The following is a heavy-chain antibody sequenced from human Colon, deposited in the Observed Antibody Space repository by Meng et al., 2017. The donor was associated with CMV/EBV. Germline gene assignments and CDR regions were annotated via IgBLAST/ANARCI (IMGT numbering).Heavy chain of an antibody. CDR3: VRADRCGGDCYDRPLDY. V-gene: IGHV3-23*01. CDR2: VNAGGSDT. CDR1: GFRFGGYG. Sequence: GESLKISCVASGFRFGGYGMHWVRQAPGKGLEWVSTVNAGGSDTYYADSVRGRFTISRDNSKNTLYLQMNSLRVEDTAIYYCVRADRCGGDCYDRPLDYWGQGSLVTVSS. J-gene: IGHJ4*02. D-gene: IGHD2-21*01.